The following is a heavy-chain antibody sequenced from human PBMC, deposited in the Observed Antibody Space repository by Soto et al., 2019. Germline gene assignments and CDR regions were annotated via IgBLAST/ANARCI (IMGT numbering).Heavy chain of an antibody. CDR2: ISGYNGNT. D-gene: IGHD3-10*01. Sequence: QVQLVQSGAEVKKPGASVTVSCKTSGYTFSNYGINWVRQAPGQGLEWMGWISGYNGNTNYAQTVQGRVTMTTDTSTGTVYMELRRLKSDDTAIYYCSRFLMVGGLFDPNYYHGMAVWGQGTTVTVSS. CDR1: GYTFSNYG. J-gene: IGHJ6*02. CDR3: SRFLMVGGLFDPNYYHGMAV. V-gene: IGHV1-18*01.